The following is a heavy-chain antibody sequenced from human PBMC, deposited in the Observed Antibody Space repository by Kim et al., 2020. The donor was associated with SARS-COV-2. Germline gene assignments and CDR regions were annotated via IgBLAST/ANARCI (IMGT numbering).Heavy chain of an antibody. V-gene: IGHV3-33*01. CDR1: GFPFSDYG. CDR3: ARDGVESVSFFGYFAY. D-gene: IGHD1-1*01. Sequence: GGSLRLSCAASGFPFSDYGMHWVRQAPGKGLEWVAIIWGDGSNKYYADSVKGRFTISRDNSKNTVSLQMNSLRAEDTAVYYCARDGVESVSFFGYFAYWG. J-gene: IGHJ4*03. CDR2: IWGDGSNK.